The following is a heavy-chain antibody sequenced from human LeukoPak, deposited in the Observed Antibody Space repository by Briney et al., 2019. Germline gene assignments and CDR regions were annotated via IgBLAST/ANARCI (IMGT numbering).Heavy chain of an antibody. CDR2: IRSKTDGGTT. J-gene: IGHJ6*02. Sequence: RPGGSLRLSCAASGFTLSNAWMNWVRQAPGKGLEWVGRIRSKTDGGTTDYAAPVKGRFTISRDDSKNTLYLQMNSLKTEDTAVYYCTTEVPAVAGMTYYYGMDVWGQGTTVTVSS. CDR3: TTEVPAVAGMTYYYGMDV. CDR1: GFTLSNAW. V-gene: IGHV3-15*07. D-gene: IGHD6-19*01.